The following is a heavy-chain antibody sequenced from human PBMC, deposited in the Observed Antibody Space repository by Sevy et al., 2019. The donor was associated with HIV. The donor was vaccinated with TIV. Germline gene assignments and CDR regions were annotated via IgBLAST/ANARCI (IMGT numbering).Heavy chain of an antibody. D-gene: IGHD4-17*01. CDR1: GFTFSSYA. CDR2: ISGSGGST. V-gene: IGHV3-23*01. CDR3: ANGDYVFPKPYYMDV. J-gene: IGHJ6*03. Sequence: GGSLRLSCAASGFTFSSYAMSWVRQAPGKGLEWVSAISGSGGSTYYADSVKGRFTISRDNSKNTLYLQMNSLRAEDTAVYYCANGDYVFPKPYYMDVWGKWTTVTVSS.